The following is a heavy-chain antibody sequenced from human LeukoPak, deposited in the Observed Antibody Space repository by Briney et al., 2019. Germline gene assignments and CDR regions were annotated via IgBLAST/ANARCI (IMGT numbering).Heavy chain of an antibody. J-gene: IGHJ4*02. Sequence: SETLSLTCTVSGYSISSGYYWAWMRQPPGKGLEWIGSINHSGSTYYNPSLKSRVTVSADTSKNQVSLRLSSVTAADTAVYYCARVCSSGRCLDYWGQGTLVTVSS. D-gene: IGHD2-15*01. CDR1: GYSISSGYY. CDR2: INHSGST. V-gene: IGHV4-38-2*02. CDR3: ARVCSSGRCLDY.